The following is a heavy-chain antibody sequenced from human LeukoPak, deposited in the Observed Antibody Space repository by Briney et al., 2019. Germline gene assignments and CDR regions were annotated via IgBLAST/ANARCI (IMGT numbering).Heavy chain of an antibody. Sequence: GSLRLSCTASGFTFGDYAMSWVRQAPGKGLEWVSYISSSSSTIYYADSVKGRFTISRDNAKNSLYLQMNSLRDEDTAVYYCARDRPTDYDFWSGYPDYWGQGTLVTVSS. CDR3: ARDRPTDYDFWSGYPDY. CDR2: ISSSSSTI. J-gene: IGHJ4*02. CDR1: GFTFGDYA. D-gene: IGHD3-3*01. V-gene: IGHV3-48*02.